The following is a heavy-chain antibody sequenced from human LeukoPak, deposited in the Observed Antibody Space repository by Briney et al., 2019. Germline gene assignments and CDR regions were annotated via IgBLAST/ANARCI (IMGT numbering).Heavy chain of an antibody. D-gene: IGHD5-12*01. CDR2: MNPNSGNT. CDR1: GYTFTSYG. CDR3: ARMGYSGYVAY. Sequence: GASVKVSCKASGYTFTSYGITWVRQAPGQGLEWMGWMNPNSGNTGYAQKFQGRVTITRNTSISTAYMELSSLRSEDTAVYYCARMGYSGYVAYWGQGTLVTVSS. V-gene: IGHV1-8*03. J-gene: IGHJ4*02.